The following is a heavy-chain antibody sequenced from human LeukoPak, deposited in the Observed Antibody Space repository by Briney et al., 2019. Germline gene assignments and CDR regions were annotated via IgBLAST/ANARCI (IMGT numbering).Heavy chain of an antibody. CDR2: IYTSGST. Sequence: SDAVALICGVWGRSISSYYWRWIRQPWGKGREDIGGIYTSGSTNYNPSLKSRVTMSVDTSKNKFSLKLSSVTAADTAVYYCARWSGGWSASAFDIWGQGTMVTVSS. CDR3: ARWSGGWSASAFDI. J-gene: IGHJ3*02. D-gene: IGHD3-3*01. CDR1: GRSISSYY. V-gene: IGHV4-4*07.